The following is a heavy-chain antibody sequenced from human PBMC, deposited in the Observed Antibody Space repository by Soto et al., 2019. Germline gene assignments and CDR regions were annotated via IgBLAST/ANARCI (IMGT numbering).Heavy chain of an antibody. Sequence: EVQLLGSGGGLVQPGGSLRLSCAASGFTFSSNAMGWVRQAPGKGLEWVSHISGSGGVTYYADSVKGRFTISRDNSKNTLNLQMNRLRVEDTPVYYCAREGVYSDYGDAFDIWGQGTMVTVSS. CDR1: GFTFSSNA. J-gene: IGHJ3*02. CDR3: AREGVYSDYGDAFDI. D-gene: IGHD5-12*01. CDR2: ISGSGGVT. V-gene: IGHV3-23*01.